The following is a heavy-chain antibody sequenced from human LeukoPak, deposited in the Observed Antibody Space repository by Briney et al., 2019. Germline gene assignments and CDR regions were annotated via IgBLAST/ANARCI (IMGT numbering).Heavy chain of an antibody. CDR2: ISWNSGSI. CDR3: XXXXXXGDSSGYYMDH. CDR1: GFIFDDYT. V-gene: IGHV3-9*01. Sequence: GGSLRLSCAASGFIFDDYTMHWVRQAPGKGLEWVSGISWNSGSIVYADSVKGRFTISRDNAKNSLELQMDSLRPEDTALYFXXXXXXXGDSSGYYMDHWGQGTLVIVSS. D-gene: IGHD3-22*01. J-gene: IGHJ1*01.